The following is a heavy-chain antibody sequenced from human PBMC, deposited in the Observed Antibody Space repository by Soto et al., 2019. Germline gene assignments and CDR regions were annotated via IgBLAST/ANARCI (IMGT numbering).Heavy chain of an antibody. D-gene: IGHD3-9*01. J-gene: IGHJ4*01. CDR2: IVVGSGNT. Sequence: SVKVSCKASGFTFTCSAVQWVRQARGQRLEWIGWIVVGSGNTNYAQKFQERVTITRDVSTSTAYMELSSLRSEDTAVYYCDILTGYYGGTSFDYWG. CDR1: GFTFTCSA. CDR3: DILTGYYGGTSFDY. V-gene: IGHV1-58*01.